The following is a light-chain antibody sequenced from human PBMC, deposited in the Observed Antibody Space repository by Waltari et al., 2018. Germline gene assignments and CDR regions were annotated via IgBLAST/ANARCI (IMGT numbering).Light chain of an antibody. V-gene: IGLV2-14*03. J-gene: IGLJ1*01. Sequence: SALPQPASVSGSPGQSISISCTGTSSDVGRYDYVSWYQQHPDKAPKLLLYDVTQRPSGISHRFSGAKSGYTASLTISGLQSEDEADYYYHSYTTSDTYVFGSGTSVTVL. CDR3: HSYTTSDTYV. CDR2: DVT. CDR1: SSDVGRYDY.